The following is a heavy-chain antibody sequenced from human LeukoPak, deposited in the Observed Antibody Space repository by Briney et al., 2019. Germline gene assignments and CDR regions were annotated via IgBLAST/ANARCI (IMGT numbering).Heavy chain of an antibody. Sequence: PSETLSLTCTVSGGSISSYYWSWIRQPPGKGLEWIGYIYYSGTTNYNPSLKSRVTISVDTSKNQFSLKLSSVTAADTAVYYCARGVYIAAARYGYWGQGTPVTVSS. CDR2: IYYSGTT. CDR1: GGSISSYY. V-gene: IGHV4-59*01. J-gene: IGHJ4*02. D-gene: IGHD6-13*01. CDR3: ARGVYIAAARYGY.